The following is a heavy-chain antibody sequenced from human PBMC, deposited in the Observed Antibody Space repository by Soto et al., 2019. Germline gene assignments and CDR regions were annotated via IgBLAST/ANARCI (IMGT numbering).Heavy chain of an antibody. Sequence: QVQLQQWGAGLLKPSETLSLTCAVYGGSFSGYYWSWIRQPPGKGLEWIGEINHSGSTNYNPSLKSRVTISVDTSKNQCSLKLSSVTAADTAVYYCARYCSGGSCYWIDYWGQGTLVTVSS. J-gene: IGHJ4*02. CDR3: ARYCSGGSCYWIDY. CDR2: INHSGST. V-gene: IGHV4-34*01. D-gene: IGHD2-15*01. CDR1: GGSFSGYY.